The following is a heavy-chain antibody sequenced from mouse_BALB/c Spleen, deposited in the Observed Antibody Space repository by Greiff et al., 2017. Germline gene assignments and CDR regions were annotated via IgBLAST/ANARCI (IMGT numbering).Heavy chain of an antibody. V-gene: IGHV14-4*02. D-gene: IGHD6-1*01. CDR1: GFNIKDYY. Sequence: VQLQQSGAELVRSGASVKLSCTASGFNIKDYYMHWVKQTPEQGLEWIGWIDPENGDTEYAPKFQGKATMTADTSSNTAYLQLSSLTSEDTAVYYCKSLAPWFAYWGQGTLVTVSA. CDR2: IDPENGDT. CDR3: KSLAPWFAY. J-gene: IGHJ3*01.